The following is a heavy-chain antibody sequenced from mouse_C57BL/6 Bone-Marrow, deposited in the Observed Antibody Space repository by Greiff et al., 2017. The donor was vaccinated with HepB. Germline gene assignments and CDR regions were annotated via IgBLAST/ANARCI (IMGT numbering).Heavy chain of an antibody. CDR2: IDPSDSYT. CDR1: GYTFTSYW. Sequence: VKLQQPGAELVMPGASVKLSCKASGYTFTSYWMHWVKQRPGQGLEWIGEIDPSDSYTNYNQKFKGKSTLTVDKSSSTAYMQLSSLTSEDSAVYYCARPCYYGSSIWYFDVWGTGTTVTVSS. J-gene: IGHJ1*03. CDR3: ARPCYYGSSIWYFDV. D-gene: IGHD1-1*01. V-gene: IGHV1-69*01.